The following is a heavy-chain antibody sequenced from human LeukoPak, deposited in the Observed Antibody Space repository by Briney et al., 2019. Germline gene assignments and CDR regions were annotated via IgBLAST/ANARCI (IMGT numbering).Heavy chain of an antibody. CDR1: GGSFSGYY. V-gene: IGHV4-34*01. D-gene: IGHD4-23*01. CDR3: ARGYGGKRRKWFDP. J-gene: IGHJ5*02. Sequence: SETLSPTCAVYGGSFSGYYWSWIRQPPGKGLEWVGEINHSGSTNYNPSLKSRVTISVDTSKNQFSLKLSSVTAADTAVYYCARGYGGKRRKWFDPWGQGTLVTVSS. CDR2: INHSGST.